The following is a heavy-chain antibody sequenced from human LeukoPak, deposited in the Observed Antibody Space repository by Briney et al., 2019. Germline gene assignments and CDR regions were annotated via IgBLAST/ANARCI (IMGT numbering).Heavy chain of an antibody. J-gene: IGHJ4*02. CDR2: IYTRGST. D-gene: IGHD3-10*01. CDR3: ARGGSGLWFGELGIDY. V-gene: IGHV4-4*07. Sequence: SQTLSLTRTVSGGSLTSHYWNWIRQPPDKGLEWIGRIYTRGSTNYNPALKSRVTMSVDTSRNHFSLKLSSVTAADTAVYYCARGGSGLWFGELGIDYWGQGTLGTVSS. CDR1: GGSLTSHY.